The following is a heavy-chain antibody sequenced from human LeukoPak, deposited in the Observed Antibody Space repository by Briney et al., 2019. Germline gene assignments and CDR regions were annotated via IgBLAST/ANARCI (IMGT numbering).Heavy chain of an antibody. CDR2: ISPNSGGT. CDR1: GYTFTGYY. D-gene: IGHD2-15*01. CDR3: ARVKVVVVAATTRDYYYGMDV. V-gene: IGHV1-2*02. Sequence: ASVKVSCKASGYTFTGYYMHWVRQAPAQGLEWMGWISPNSGGTNYAQKFQGRVTMTRDTSISTAYMELSRLRSDDTAVYYCARVKVVVVAATTRDYYYGMDVWGQGTTVTVSS. J-gene: IGHJ6*02.